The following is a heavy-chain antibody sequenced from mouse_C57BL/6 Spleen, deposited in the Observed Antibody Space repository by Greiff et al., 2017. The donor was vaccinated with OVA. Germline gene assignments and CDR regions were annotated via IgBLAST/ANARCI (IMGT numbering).Heavy chain of an antibody. D-gene: IGHD1-1*01. V-gene: IGHV1-74*01. CDR2: IHPSDSDT. CDR1: GYTFTSYW. J-gene: IGHJ3*01. Sequence: QVHVKQPGAELVKPGASVKVSCKASGYTFTSYWMHWVKQRPGQGLEWIGRIHPSDSDTNYNQKFKGKATLTVDKSSSTSYMQLSSLTSEDSAVYYCAIPSYYGSSYGFAYWGQGTLVTVSA. CDR3: AIPSYYGSSYGFAY.